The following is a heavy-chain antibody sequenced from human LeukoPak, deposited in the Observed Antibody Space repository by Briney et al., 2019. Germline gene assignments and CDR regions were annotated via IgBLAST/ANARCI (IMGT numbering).Heavy chain of an antibody. D-gene: IGHD5-24*01. CDR2: ISNSGDGT. V-gene: IGHV3-23*01. J-gene: IGHJ4*02. Sequence: GGSLRLSCAASGFTFSSYAMSWVRQAPGRGLQWVSAISNSGDGTFYADSVKGRFSISRDNSKNTLYLQMSSLRAEDTAVYHCAKPRGGYKQVFVYWGQGTLVSVSS. CDR1: GFTFSSYA. CDR3: AKPRGGYKQVFVY.